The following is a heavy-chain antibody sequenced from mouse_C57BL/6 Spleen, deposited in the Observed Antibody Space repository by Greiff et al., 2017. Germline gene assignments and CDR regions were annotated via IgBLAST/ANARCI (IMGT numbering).Heavy chain of an antibody. V-gene: IGHV5-16*01. J-gene: IGHJ1*03. CDR1: GFTFSDYY. CDR3: ARCSSSRWYFDV. D-gene: IGHD1-1*01. CDR2: INYDGSST. Sequence: EVQLVESEGGLVQPGSSMKLSCTASGFTFSDYYMAWVRQVPEKGLEWVANINYDGSSTYYLDSLKSRFIISRDNAKNILYLQRSSLKSEDTATYYCARCSSSRWYFDVWGTGTTVTVSS.